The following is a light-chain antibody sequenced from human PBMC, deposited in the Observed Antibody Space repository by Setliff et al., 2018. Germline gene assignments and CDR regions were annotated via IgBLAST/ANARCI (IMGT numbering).Light chain of an antibody. Sequence: QSALTQPPSASGSPGQSVTISCTGASRDVGGYDYVSWYQQHPGKGPKLLIYEVSERPSRVPYRFSASKSGNTASLTVSGLQAEDEANYYCSSYAGSNNVLFGGGTKATVL. CDR2: EVS. V-gene: IGLV2-8*01. CDR3: SSYAGSNNVL. J-gene: IGLJ2*01. CDR1: SRDVGGYDY.